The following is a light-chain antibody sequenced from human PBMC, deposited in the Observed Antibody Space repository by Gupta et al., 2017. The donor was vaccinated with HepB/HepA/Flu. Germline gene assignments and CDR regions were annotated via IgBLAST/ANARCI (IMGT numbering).Light chain of an antibody. V-gene: IGKV1-12*01. J-gene: IGKJ3*01. CDR1: QDISSW. CDR2: TAS. Sequence: DILMTQSPSSVSASVGYRVTITCRSPQDISSWLAWYQQRPGKAPKFLIYTASGLQSGVPARFSSGQSGTDFTLTISSLQPEDFATYYCQEASSIPLFGPGTKVDIK. CDR3: QEASSIPL.